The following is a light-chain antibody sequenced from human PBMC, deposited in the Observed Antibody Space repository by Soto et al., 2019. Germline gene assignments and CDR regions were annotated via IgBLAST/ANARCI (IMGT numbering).Light chain of an antibody. V-gene: IGKV1-33*01. CDR2: DAS. Sequence: DIQMTQSPSSLSASVGDRVTITCQASQDISNYLNWYQQKPGKAPKLLIYDASNLETGVPSRFSGSESRTDFTFTISSLQPEDIATYYCQQYDNLPPYTFGQGTKLEIK. CDR1: QDISNY. CDR3: QQYDNLPPYT. J-gene: IGKJ2*01.